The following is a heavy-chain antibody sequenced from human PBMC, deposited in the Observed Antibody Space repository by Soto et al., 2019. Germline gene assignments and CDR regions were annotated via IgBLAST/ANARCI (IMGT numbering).Heavy chain of an antibody. Sequence: ASVKVSCKAPGDTFTSYYLNWVRQAPGQGLEWMGVINPHGGSTKYAQKFQGRITMTRDTSRSTVYMELSSLRSDDTAIYYCARSSGGNFGIIIEGSNWFDPWGQGTLVTVSS. V-gene: IGHV1-46*01. CDR3: ARSSGGNFGIIIEGSNWFDP. CDR2: INPHGGST. CDR1: GDTFTSYY. D-gene: IGHD3-3*01. J-gene: IGHJ5*02.